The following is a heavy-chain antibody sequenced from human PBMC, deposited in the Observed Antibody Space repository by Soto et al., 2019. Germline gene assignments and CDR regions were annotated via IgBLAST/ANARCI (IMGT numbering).Heavy chain of an antibody. D-gene: IGHD2-2*01. CDR2: INHSGST. CDR3: ARSSPYCSSTSCYDSGYSSSWYYPDY. Sequence: SETLSLTCAVYGGSFSGYYWSWIRQPPGKGLEWIGEINHSGSTNYNPSLKSRVTISVDTSKNQFSLKLSSVTAADTAVYYCARSSPYCSSTSCYDSGYSSSWYYPDYWGQGTLVTVSS. CDR1: GGSFSGYY. V-gene: IGHV4-34*01. J-gene: IGHJ4*02.